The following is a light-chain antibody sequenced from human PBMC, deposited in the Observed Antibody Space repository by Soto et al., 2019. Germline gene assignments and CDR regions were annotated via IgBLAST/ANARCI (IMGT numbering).Light chain of an antibody. J-gene: IGKJ2*01. Sequence: AIQMTQSPSSLSVSVGDRITITCRASQDIRNDLGWYQQKPGKAPKLLIYGTSNLQSGVPSRFSGSGSGTDFTLPISSLQPEDFATYYCLQDYIYPYTFGQGTKLEIK. V-gene: IGKV1-6*01. CDR2: GTS. CDR3: LQDYIYPYT. CDR1: QDIRND.